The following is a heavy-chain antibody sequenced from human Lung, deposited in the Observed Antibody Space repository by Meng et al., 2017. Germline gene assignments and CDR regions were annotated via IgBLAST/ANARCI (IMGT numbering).Heavy chain of an antibody. CDR1: GFTFSNAW. V-gene: IGHV3-15*01. J-gene: IGHJ4*01. Sequence: EVQLVESGGGFVKPGGFLRPSCAASGFTFSNAWMTWVRQAPGKGLEWIGRMKSNVDGGTVDYAAAVKGRFFISRDDSENTFYLQMNSLKTEDTAVYYCSGHVDYWGHGTLVTVFS. CDR3: SGHVDY. CDR2: MKSNVDGGTV.